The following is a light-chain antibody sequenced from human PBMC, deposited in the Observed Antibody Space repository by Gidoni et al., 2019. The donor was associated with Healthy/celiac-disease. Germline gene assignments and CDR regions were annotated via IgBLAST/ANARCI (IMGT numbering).Light chain of an antibody. CDR3: SSYTSSSTLYV. CDR2: EGS. CDR1: SSDVGGYNT. V-gene: IGLV2-14*01. J-gene: IGLJ1*01. Sequence: QSALTPPASEPRPPGQRITISCTGTSSDVGGYNTVSWYQHHPGTAPKLMIYEGSNRPSGVSNRFSGSKSGNTASLTISGLQAEDEADYYCSSYTSSSTLYVFGTGTKVTVL.